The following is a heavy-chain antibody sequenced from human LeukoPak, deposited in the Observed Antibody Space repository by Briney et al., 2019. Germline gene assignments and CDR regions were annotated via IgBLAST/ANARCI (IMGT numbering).Heavy chain of an antibody. D-gene: IGHD2-15*01. CDR1: GGTFSSYA. V-gene: IGHV1-69*01. J-gene: IGHJ5*02. CDR2: IIPIFGTA. CDR3: ARDSGCSGGSCYPNWFDP. Sequence: SVKVSCKASGGTFSSYAISWVRQAPGQGLEWLGGIIPIFGTANYAQKFQGRVTITADESTSTAYMELSSLRSEDTAVYYCARDSGCSGGSCYPNWFDPWGQGTLVTVSS.